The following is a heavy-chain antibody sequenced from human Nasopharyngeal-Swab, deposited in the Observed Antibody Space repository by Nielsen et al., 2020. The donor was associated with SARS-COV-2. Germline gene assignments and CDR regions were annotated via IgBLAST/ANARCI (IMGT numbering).Heavy chain of an antibody. Sequence: GESLKISCAASGFTSSSYAMSWVRQAPGKGLEWVSAISGSGGSTYYADSVKGRFTISRDNSKNTLYLQMNSLRAEDTAVYYCAKILAVGWFLGGYFDYWGQGTLVTVSS. CDR1: GFTSSSYA. V-gene: IGHV3-23*01. CDR2: ISGSGGST. CDR3: AKILAVGWFLGGYFDY. J-gene: IGHJ4*02. D-gene: IGHD3-3*01.